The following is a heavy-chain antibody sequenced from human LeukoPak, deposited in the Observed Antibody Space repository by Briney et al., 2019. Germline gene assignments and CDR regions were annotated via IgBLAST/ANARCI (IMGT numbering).Heavy chain of an antibody. CDR2: ISDRDHNT. CDR3: AKGGLSRAGLDF. V-gene: IGHV3-23*01. Sequence: GGSLRLSCSASGFTFGTFAMTWVRQAPGKGLEWVSSISDRDHNTYYADSVKGRFTISRDNSKNTLYLQMNSLRAEDTAVYYCAKGGLSRAGLDFWGQGTLVTVSS. D-gene: IGHD5/OR15-5a*01. CDR1: GFTFGTFA. J-gene: IGHJ4*02.